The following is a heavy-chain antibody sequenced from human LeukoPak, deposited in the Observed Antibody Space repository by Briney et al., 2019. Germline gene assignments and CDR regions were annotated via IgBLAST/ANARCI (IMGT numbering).Heavy chain of an antibody. Sequence: GGPLRLSCAASGVIFSDSPIHWVRQPSGNGLEWVGRVRSKDDGYWTRYAASVKGRFTISRDDSKNMVYLQMNSLRTKDTAVYYCTRQPQGTGTVDYWGQGTLVTVSS. CDR3: TRQPQGTGTVDY. J-gene: IGHJ4*01. V-gene: IGHV3-73*01. D-gene: IGHD3/OR15-3a*01. CDR2: VRSKDDGYWT. CDR1: GVIFSDSP.